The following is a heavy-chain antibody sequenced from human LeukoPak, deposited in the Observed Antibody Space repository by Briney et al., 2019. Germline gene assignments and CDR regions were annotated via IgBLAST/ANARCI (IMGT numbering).Heavy chain of an antibody. CDR3: ARSLHSSGYYDY. D-gene: IGHD3-22*01. V-gene: IGHV3-30-3*01. CDR1: GFTFSSYA. J-gene: IGHJ4*02. CDR2: ISYDGSNK. Sequence: GGSLRLSCAASGFTFSSYAMHWVRQAPGKRLEWVAVISYDGSNKYYADSVKGRFTISRDNSKNTLYLQMNSLGAEDTAVYYCARSLHSSGYYDYWGQGTLVTVSS.